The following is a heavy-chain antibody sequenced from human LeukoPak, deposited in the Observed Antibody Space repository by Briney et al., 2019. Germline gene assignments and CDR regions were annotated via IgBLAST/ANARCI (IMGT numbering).Heavy chain of an antibody. Sequence: ASVKVSCKASGYTLTSYYMHWVRQAPGQGLEWMGIINPSGGSTSYAQKFQGRVTMTRDTSTSTVYMELSSLRSEDTAVYYCARAPPYYYDSSGYFFDYWGQGTLVTVSS. V-gene: IGHV1-46*01. CDR2: INPSGGST. CDR3: ARAPPYYYDSSGYFFDY. J-gene: IGHJ4*02. CDR1: GYTLTSYY. D-gene: IGHD3-22*01.